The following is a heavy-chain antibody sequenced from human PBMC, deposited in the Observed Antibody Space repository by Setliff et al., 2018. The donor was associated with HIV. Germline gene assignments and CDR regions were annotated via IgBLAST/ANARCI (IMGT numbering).Heavy chain of an antibody. D-gene: IGHD6-19*01. CDR3: ARRSGWSEDY. CDR2: MYYSGGT. J-gene: IGHJ4*02. Sequence: SETLSLTCTVSGDSITGSHYYWGWIRQPPGKGLEWIGYMYYSGGTTYNPSLRSRVTFSVDTSNNHFSLKLSSVTAADTAVYYCARRSGWSEDYWGQGTLVTVSS. CDR1: GDSITGSHYY. V-gene: IGHV4-61*05.